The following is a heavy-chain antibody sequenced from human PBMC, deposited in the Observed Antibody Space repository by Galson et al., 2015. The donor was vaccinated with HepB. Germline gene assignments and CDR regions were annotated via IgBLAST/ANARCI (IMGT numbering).Heavy chain of an antibody. CDR3: AKDRGNYYDSSAYAF. D-gene: IGHD3-22*01. CDR1: GFTFSSYA. Sequence: SLRLSCAASGFTFSSYAMSWVRQAPGKGLEWVSGVSGSGGTTNYADSVKGRFTISRDNSKNALYLQMNSLRDEDTAVYYCAKDRGNYYDSSAYAFWGQGTLVTVSS. CDR2: VSGSGGTT. V-gene: IGHV3-23*01. J-gene: IGHJ4*02.